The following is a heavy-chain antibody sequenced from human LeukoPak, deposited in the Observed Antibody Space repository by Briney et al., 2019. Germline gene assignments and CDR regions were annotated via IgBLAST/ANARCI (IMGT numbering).Heavy chain of an antibody. CDR1: GGSISGSNW. D-gene: IGHD1-14*01. J-gene: IGHJ1*01. Sequence: SETLSLTCAVSGGSISGSNWWSWVRQPPGKGLEWIGEIYHSGSTNYNPSLKSRVTISVDKSKNQFSLKLSSVTAADTAVYYCARERTSVAEYFQHWGQVTLVTVSS. V-gene: IGHV4-4*02. CDR3: ARERTSVAEYFQH. CDR2: IYHSGST.